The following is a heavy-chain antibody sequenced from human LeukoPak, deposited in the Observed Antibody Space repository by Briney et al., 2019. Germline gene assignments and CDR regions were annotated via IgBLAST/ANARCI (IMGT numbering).Heavy chain of an antibody. Sequence: GGSLRLSCVASGVTLSNYAMSWARQAPGKGLEWVSGISSSGSGGNTYYADSVKGRFTISRDNAKNSLYLQMNSLRAEDTAVYYCARDDLRYCSSTSCYAGYYYYYGMDVWGQGTTVTVSS. CDR3: ARDDLRYCSSTSCYAGYYYYYGMDV. CDR2: ISSSGSGGNT. J-gene: IGHJ6*02. CDR1: GVTLSNYA. V-gene: IGHV3-23*01. D-gene: IGHD2-2*01.